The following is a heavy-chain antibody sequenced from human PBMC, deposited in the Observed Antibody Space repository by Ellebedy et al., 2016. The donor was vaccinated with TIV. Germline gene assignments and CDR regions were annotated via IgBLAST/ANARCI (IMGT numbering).Heavy chain of an antibody. V-gene: IGHV1-46*01. CDR2: INPSGGGT. D-gene: IGHD6-19*01. Sequence: ASVKVSCKASRYTFTSYYIHWVRQAPGQGLEWMGIINPSGGGTSYAQKFQGRVTLTRDTSTSTVYMELSSLRSEDTAVYYCARSSGGWYYWGQGTLVTVSS. J-gene: IGHJ4*02. CDR1: RYTFTSYY. CDR3: ARSSGGWYY.